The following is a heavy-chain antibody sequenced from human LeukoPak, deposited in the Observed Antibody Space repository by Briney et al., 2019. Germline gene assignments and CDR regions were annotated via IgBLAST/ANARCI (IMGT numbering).Heavy chain of an antibody. CDR1: GDSVSSNSVA. CDR3: ARGWEPYSSSLDY. J-gene: IGHJ4*02. CDR2: TYYRSKWYN. V-gene: IGHV6-1*01. D-gene: IGHD6-13*01. Sequence: SQTLSLTCALSGDSVSSNSVAWNWIRQSPSRGLEWLGRTYYRSKWYNDYAVSVKSRITINPDTSKNQFSLQLNSVTPEDTAVYYCARGWEPYSSSLDYWGQGTLVTVSS.